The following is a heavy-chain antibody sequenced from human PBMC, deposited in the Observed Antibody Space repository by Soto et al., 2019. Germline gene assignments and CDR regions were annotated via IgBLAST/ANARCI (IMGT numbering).Heavy chain of an antibody. J-gene: IGHJ4*02. CDR2: ISGSGVST. V-gene: IGHV3-23*01. CDR1: GFTFSSYS. CDR3: ASPGVAPAAPSFDY. D-gene: IGHD2-2*01. Sequence: PGGSLRLSCAASGFTFSSYSISWVRQAPGKGLEWVSAISGSGVSTYYADSVKGRFTISRDNSKNTLYLQMNSLRAEDTAVYYCASPGVAPAAPSFDYWGQGTLVTVSS.